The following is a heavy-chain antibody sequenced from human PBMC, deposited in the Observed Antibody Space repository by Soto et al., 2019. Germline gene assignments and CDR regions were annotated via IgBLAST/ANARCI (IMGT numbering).Heavy chain of an antibody. Sequence: VQLVQSGAEVKKPGASVRISCTASGISYTTYAIHWVRQAPGQGLEWMGWINAGNGDTRYSQRFQGRVTLTRDTSATTTYMDLCSLRSEDTSIYYCARAISGYVTWGQGTLVTVSS. V-gene: IGHV1-3*01. CDR2: INAGNGDT. D-gene: IGHD5-12*01. CDR3: ARAISGYVT. CDR1: GISYTTYA. J-gene: IGHJ4*02.